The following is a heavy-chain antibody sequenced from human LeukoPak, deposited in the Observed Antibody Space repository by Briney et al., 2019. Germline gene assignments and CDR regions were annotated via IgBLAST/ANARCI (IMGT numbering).Heavy chain of an antibody. CDR2: IQDDESNK. J-gene: IGHJ6*03. Sequence: GGSLRLSCAASGFIFSSFGMHWVRQAPGKGLEWVAFIQDDESNKFYADSVKGRFTISRDNSKNTLFLQMNSLRPEDTALYYCAKQMVERPHYYYMDVWGKGTTVPVS. D-gene: IGHD2-15*01. CDR3: AKQMVERPHYYYMDV. CDR1: GFIFSSFG. V-gene: IGHV3-30*02.